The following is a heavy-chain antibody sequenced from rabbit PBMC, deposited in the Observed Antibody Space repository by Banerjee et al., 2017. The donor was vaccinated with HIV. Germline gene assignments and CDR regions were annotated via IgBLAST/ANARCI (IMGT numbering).Heavy chain of an antibody. CDR2: IDAGSSGNT. D-gene: IGHD1-1*01. J-gene: IGHJ6*01. CDR1: GFTISSYH. Sequence: VESGGGLVQPGESLKLSCTASGFTISSYHMCWVRQAPGKGLEWIACIDAGSSGNTYYASWAKGRFTISKTSSTTVTLQMTSLTAADTATYSRARSGSTFYADGMDLWGQGTLVTVS. CDR3: ARSGSTFYADGMDL. V-gene: IGHV1S40*01.